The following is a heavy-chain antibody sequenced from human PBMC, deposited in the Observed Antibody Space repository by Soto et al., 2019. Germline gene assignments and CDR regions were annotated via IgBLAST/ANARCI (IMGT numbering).Heavy chain of an antibody. Sequence: EVQLVESGGGLVQPGGSLRLSCAASGFTFSSYAMHWVRQAPGKGLEYVSAISSNGGSTYYANSVKSRFTISRDNSKNTLYLQMGSLRAEDMAVYYCARVRGEGYCTNGVCPDAFDIWGQGTMVTVSS. CDR2: ISSNGGST. D-gene: IGHD2-8*01. V-gene: IGHV3-64*01. CDR3: ARVRGEGYCTNGVCPDAFDI. CDR1: GFTFSSYA. J-gene: IGHJ3*02.